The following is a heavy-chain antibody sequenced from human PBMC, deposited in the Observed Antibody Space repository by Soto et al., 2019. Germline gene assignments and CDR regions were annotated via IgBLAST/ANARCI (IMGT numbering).Heavy chain of an antibody. J-gene: IGHJ5*02. CDR3: AREASTRYNWFDP. CDR2: IYYSGST. Sequence: PSETLSLTCTVSGGSISSGGYYWSWIRQHPGKGLEWIGYIYYSGSTYYNPSLKSRVTISVDTSKNQFSLKLSSVTAADTAVYYCAREASTRYNWFDPWGQGTLVTVSS. CDR1: GGSISSGGYY. V-gene: IGHV4-31*03. D-gene: IGHD2-2*01.